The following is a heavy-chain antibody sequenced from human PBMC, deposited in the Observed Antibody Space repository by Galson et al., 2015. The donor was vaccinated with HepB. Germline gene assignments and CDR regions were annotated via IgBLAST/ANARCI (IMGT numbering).Heavy chain of an antibody. D-gene: IGHD6-13*01. J-gene: IGHJ4*02. Sequence: SLRLSCAASGFTFNNAWMSWVRQAPGKGLEWVSADSGSGGSTDYADSVKGRITISRDNSKNTLYLQMNSLRVEDTAVYYCAKGIAAAGSNAIDYWGQGTLVTVSS. CDR3: AKGIAAAGSNAIDY. V-gene: IGHV3-23*01. CDR1: GFTFNNAW. CDR2: DSGSGGST.